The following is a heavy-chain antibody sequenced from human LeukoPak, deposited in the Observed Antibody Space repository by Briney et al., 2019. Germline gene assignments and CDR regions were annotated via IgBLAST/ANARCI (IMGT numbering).Heavy chain of an antibody. V-gene: IGHV7-4-1*02. Sequence: ASVKVSCKASGYTFTSYAMNWVRQAPGQGLERMGWINTNTGNPTYAQGFTGRFVFSLDTSVSTAYLQISSLKAEDTAVYYCARDGGRFGEFAVLPEYYYYGMDVWGQGTTVTVSS. CDR3: ARDGGRFGEFAVLPEYYYYGMDV. CDR1: GYTFTSYA. D-gene: IGHD3-10*01. J-gene: IGHJ6*02. CDR2: INTNTGNP.